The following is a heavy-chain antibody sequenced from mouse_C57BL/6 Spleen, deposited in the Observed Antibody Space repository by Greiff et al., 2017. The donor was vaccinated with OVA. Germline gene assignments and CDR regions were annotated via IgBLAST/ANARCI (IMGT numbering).Heavy chain of an antibody. CDR2: IDPEDGDT. CDR3: TTYYGSRILYYFDY. CDR1: GFNIKDYY. V-gene: IGHV14-1*01. J-gene: IGHJ2*01. Sequence: DVKLVESGAELVRPGASVKLSCTASGFNIKDYYMHWVKQRPEQGLEWIGRIDPEDGDTEYAPKFQGKATMTADTSSNTAYLQLSSLTSEDTAVYYCTTYYGSRILYYFDYWGQGTTLTVSS. D-gene: IGHD1-1*01.